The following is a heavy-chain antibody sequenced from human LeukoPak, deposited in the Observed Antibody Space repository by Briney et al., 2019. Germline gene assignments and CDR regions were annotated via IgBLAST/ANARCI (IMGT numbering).Heavy chain of an antibody. CDR2: ISSSSSTI. Sequence: GSLRLSCAASGFTFSSYSMNWVRQAPGKGLEWVSYISSSSSTIYYADSVKGRFTISRDNAKNSLYLQMNSLRAEDTAVYYCARVGGSGSYWGQGTLVTVSS. J-gene: IGHJ4*02. CDR3: ARVGGSGSY. V-gene: IGHV3-48*01. CDR1: GFTFSSYS. D-gene: IGHD3-10*01.